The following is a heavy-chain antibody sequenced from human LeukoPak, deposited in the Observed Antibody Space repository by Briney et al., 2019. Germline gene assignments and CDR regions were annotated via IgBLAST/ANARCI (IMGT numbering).Heavy chain of an antibody. CDR2: ISYDGSNK. J-gene: IGHJ4*02. CDR3: AKSWDCSGGSCYLTGGFDY. V-gene: IGHV3-30*18. CDR1: GFTFSSYG. D-gene: IGHD2-15*01. Sequence: PGGSLRLSCAASGFTFSSYGMHWVRQAPGKGLERVAVISYDGSNKYYADSVKGRFTISRDNSKNTLYLQMNSLRAEDTAVYYCAKSWDCSGGSCYLTGGFDYWGQGTLVTVSS.